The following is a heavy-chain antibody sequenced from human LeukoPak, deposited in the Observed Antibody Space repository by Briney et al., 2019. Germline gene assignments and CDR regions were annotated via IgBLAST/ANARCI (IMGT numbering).Heavy chain of an antibody. V-gene: IGHV3-53*01. CDR3: AGSLAYCGGDCRLGDY. CDR2: IYSGGST. D-gene: IGHD2-21*02. J-gene: IGHJ4*02. CDR1: GLTVSSNY. Sequence: GGSLRLFCAASGLTVSSNYMSWVRQAPGKGLEWVSTIYSGGSTYYANSVKGRFTISRDISKNMLYLQMNSLRVEDTAVYYCAGSLAYCGGDCRLGDYWGQGTLVTVSS.